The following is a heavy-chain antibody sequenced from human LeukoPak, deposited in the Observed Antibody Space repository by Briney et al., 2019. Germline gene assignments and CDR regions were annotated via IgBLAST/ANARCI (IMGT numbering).Heavy chain of an antibody. CDR3: ARENPYSNYFPQDNRYYYYYYMDV. D-gene: IGHD4-11*01. Sequence: SETLSLTCTVSGGSISSYYWSWIRQPPGKGLEWIGYIYYSGSTNYNPSLKSRVTISVDTSKNQFSLKLSSVTAADTAVYYCARENPYSNYFPQDNRYYYYYYMDVWGKGTTVTVSS. CDR1: GGSISSYY. J-gene: IGHJ6*03. CDR2: IYYSGST. V-gene: IGHV4-59*01.